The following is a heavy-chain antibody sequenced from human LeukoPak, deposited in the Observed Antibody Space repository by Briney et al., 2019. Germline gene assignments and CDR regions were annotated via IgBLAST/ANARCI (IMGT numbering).Heavy chain of an antibody. D-gene: IGHD6-13*01. J-gene: IGHJ4*02. V-gene: IGHV3-23*01. CDR2: ISGSGSST. CDR1: GFTFSSYA. Sequence: HSGGSLRLSCAASGFTFSSYAMSWVRQAPGKGLEWVSAISGSGSSTYYADSVKGRFTISRDNSKNTLYLQMNSLRAEDTAVYYCARDRGGIAGLYYSWGQGTLVTVSS. CDR3: ARDRGGIAGLYYS.